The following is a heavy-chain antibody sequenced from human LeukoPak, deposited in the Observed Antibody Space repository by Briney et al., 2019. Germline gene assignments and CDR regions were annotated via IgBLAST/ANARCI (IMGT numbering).Heavy chain of an antibody. CDR2: INPSGGST. V-gene: IGHV1-46*01. J-gene: IGHJ4*02. CDR1: GYTFTSYY. CDR3: ARADRYGTTWYGRVDY. Sequence: ASVKVSCKASGYTFTSYYMHWVRQAPGQGLEWMGIINPSGGSTSYAQKFQGRVTMTRDTSTSTVYMELSSLRSEDTAVYYCARADRYGTTWYGRVDYWGQGALVTVSS. D-gene: IGHD6-13*01.